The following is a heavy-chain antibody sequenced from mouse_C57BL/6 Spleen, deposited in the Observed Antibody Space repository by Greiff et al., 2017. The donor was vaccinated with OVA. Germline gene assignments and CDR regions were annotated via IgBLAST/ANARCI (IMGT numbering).Heavy chain of an antibody. CDR3: SSITTVEDYAMDY. Sequence: VQLQQSVAELVRPGASVKLSCTASGFNIKNTYMHWVKQRPEQGLEWIGRIDPANGNTKYAPKFQGKATITADTSSNTAYLQLSSLTSEDTAIYYCSSITTVEDYAMDYWGQGTSVTVSS. CDR1: GFNIKNTY. V-gene: IGHV14-3*01. D-gene: IGHD1-1*01. J-gene: IGHJ4*01. CDR2: IDPANGNT.